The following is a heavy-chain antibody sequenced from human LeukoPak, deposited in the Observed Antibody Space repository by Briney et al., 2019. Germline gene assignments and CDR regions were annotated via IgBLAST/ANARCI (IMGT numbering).Heavy chain of an antibody. J-gene: IGHJ3*02. CDR3: ARGRGISRYYGSGSYYAFDI. Sequence: SETLSLTCTVSGGSISSYYWSWIRQPPGKGLEWIGYIYYSGSTNYNPSLKSRVTISVDTSKNQFSLKLSSVTAADTAVYYCARGRGISRYYGSGSYYAFDIWGQGTMVTVSS. CDR1: GGSISSYY. D-gene: IGHD3-10*01. V-gene: IGHV4-59*01. CDR2: IYYSGST.